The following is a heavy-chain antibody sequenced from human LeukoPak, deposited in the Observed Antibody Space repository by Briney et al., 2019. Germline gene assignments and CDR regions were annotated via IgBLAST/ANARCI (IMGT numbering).Heavy chain of an antibody. CDR2: IYYSGYT. Sequence: PSETLSLTCAVYGGSFSGYYWSWIRQPPGKGLEYIGYIYYSGYTNYNPSLKSRVTISVYTFKNQFSLQLSSVTAADTAVYYCARGHRAFDIWGQGTMVTVSS. CDR3: ARGHRAFDI. V-gene: IGHV4-59*01. J-gene: IGHJ3*02. CDR1: GGSFSGYY.